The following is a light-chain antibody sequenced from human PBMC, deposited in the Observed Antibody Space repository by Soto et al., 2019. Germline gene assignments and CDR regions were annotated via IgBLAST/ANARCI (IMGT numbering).Light chain of an antibody. J-gene: IGLJ1*01. CDR2: YDD. CDR3: AAWDDSLNGYV. Sequence: QSVLTQPPSVSEAPRQRVTISCSGSSSNIGNNAVNWYQQLPGKAPKLLIYYDDLLPSGVSDRFSGSKSGTSASLAISGLQSEDEADYYCAAWDDSLNGYVFGTGTKVTVX. V-gene: IGLV1-36*01. CDR1: SSNIGNNA.